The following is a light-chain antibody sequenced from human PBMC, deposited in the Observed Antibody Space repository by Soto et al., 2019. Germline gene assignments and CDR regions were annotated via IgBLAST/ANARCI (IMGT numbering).Light chain of an antibody. J-gene: IGKJ1*01. Sequence: GDRVTITCRASQSISSWLAWYQQKPGKAPKLLIYKASSLESGVPSRFSGSGSGTELTLTISSLQPDDFATYYCQQYNSYWTFGQGTKVEIK. CDR3: QQYNSYWT. CDR2: KAS. CDR1: QSISSW. V-gene: IGKV1-5*03.